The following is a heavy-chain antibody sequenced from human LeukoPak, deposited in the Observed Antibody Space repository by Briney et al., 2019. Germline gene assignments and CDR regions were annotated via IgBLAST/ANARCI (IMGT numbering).Heavy chain of an antibody. CDR2: ISAGDST. Sequence: GGSLRLSCAASGFTFSSYAMSWVRQAPGKGLEWVSTISAGDSTYYPDSVKGRFIISRDNSKNTLYLQMNSLRAEDTAVYYCANSLVVVAATPEAYYYGMDVWGQGTTVTVSS. V-gene: IGHV3-23*01. D-gene: IGHD2-15*01. CDR1: GFTFSSYA. CDR3: ANSLVVVAATPEAYYYGMDV. J-gene: IGHJ6*02.